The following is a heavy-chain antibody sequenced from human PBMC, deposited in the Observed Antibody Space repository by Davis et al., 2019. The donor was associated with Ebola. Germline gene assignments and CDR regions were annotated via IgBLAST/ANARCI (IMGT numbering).Heavy chain of an antibody. Sequence: GGSLRLSCAASGFTFSSYSMNWVRQAPGKGLEWVSYISSSGSTIYYADSVKGRFTISRDNAKNSLYLQMNSLRAEDTAVYYCARGVTMIVVELYGMDVWGKGTTVTVSS. V-gene: IGHV3-48*04. CDR3: ARGVTMIVVELYGMDV. CDR1: GFTFSSYS. J-gene: IGHJ6*04. CDR2: ISSSGSTI. D-gene: IGHD3-22*01.